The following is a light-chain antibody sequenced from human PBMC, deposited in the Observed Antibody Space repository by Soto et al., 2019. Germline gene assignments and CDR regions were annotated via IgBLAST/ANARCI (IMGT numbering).Light chain of an antibody. CDR1: QGIRN. J-gene: IGKJ2*01. CDR2: ATS. CDR3: LQHNTYPYT. Sequence: DIQMTQSPFSLSASVGDRVTITCRASQGIRNLGWFHQKPAEAPKRLVYATSNLEGGAPSRFSGSGSGTESTLTISRLQHEDFATYFCLQHNTYPYTFGQGTKVDIK. V-gene: IGKV1-17*01.